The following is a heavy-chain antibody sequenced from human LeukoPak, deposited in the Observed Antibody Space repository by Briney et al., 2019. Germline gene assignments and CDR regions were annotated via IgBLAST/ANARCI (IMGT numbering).Heavy chain of an antibody. D-gene: IGHD2/OR15-2a*01. Sequence: GGSLKLSCAASGFSFSDSALHWVRQASGKGPEWLGRIRNKKNTNATAYAASVKGRFTISRDDSKNTVYLQMSSLKTDDTAVYYCTRKNNVDFSEYWFEFDHWGLGTLVTVSS. V-gene: IGHV3-73*01. CDR3: TRKNNVDFSEYWFEFDH. J-gene: IGHJ4*02. CDR1: GFSFSDSA. CDR2: IRNKKNTNAT.